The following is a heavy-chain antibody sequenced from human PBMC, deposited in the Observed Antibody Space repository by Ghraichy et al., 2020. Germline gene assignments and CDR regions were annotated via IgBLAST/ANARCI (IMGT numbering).Heavy chain of an antibody. Sequence: GGSLRLSCAASGFTFSSYAMSWVRQAPGKGLEWVSAISGSGGSTYYADSVKGRFTISRDNSKNTLYLQMNSLRAEDTAVYYCANSDRGLNWYFDLWGRGTLVTVSS. CDR2: ISGSGGST. D-gene: IGHD2-15*01. J-gene: IGHJ2*01. V-gene: IGHV3-23*01. CDR3: ANSDRGLNWYFDL. CDR1: GFTFSSYA.